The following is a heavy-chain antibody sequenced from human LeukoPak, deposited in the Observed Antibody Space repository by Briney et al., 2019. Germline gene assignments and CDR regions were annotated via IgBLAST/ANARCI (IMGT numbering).Heavy chain of an antibody. CDR3: ARDYDVLTAYPPTQLFDP. J-gene: IGHJ5*02. D-gene: IGHD3-9*01. Sequence: PGGSLRLSCAASGFTVNNNYMSWVRQAPGKGLEWVSVIYSGGSTYYADSVKGRFTISRDNSKNTLYLQMNTLRAEDTAVYYCARDYDVLTAYPPTQLFDPWGQGTLVTVSS. V-gene: IGHV3-53*01. CDR1: GFTVNNNY. CDR2: IYSGGST.